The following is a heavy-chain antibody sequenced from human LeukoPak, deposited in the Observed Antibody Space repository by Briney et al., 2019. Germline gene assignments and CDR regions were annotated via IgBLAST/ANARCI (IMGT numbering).Heavy chain of an antibody. CDR2: ISGSGGST. Sequence: GGSLRLSCAASGFTFSSYWMSWVRQAPGKGLEWVSAISGSGGSTYYADSVKGRFTISRDNAKNSLYLQMNSLRAEDTAIYYCARVSSYSSSSGSLCDYWGQGTRVTVSS. J-gene: IGHJ4*02. CDR1: GFTFSSYW. V-gene: IGHV3-23*01. CDR3: ARVSSYSSSSGSLCDY. D-gene: IGHD6-6*01.